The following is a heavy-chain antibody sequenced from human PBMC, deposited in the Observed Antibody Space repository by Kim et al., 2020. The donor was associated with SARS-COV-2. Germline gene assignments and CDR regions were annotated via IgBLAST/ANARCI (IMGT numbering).Heavy chain of an antibody. D-gene: IGHD3-3*01. CDR3: ARDKIVGFWSGYSSNGMDV. J-gene: IGHJ6*02. V-gene: IGHV3-48*02. CDR1: GFTFSSYY. CDR2: ISSSSTTI. Sequence: GGSLRLSCAASGFTFSSYYMNWVRQAPGKGLEWVSYISSSSTTIYYADSVKGRFTISRDNAKNSLYLQMNSLRDEDTAVYYCARDKIVGFWSGYSSNGMDVWGQGTTVTVSS.